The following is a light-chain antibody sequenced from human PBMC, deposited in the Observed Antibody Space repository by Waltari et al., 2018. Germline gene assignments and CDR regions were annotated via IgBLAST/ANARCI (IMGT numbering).Light chain of an antibody. CDR2: HAS. CDR3: HQYVESPAT. CDR1: QSVSSY. V-gene: IGKV3-20*01. Sequence: EIVLTQSPGTVSLSPGDRATFSCWASQSVSSYLAWSQQKPGQAPRLLIYHASTRATGIPDRFSGSGSGTDFSLTISRLEPEDFAMYYCHQYVESPATCGQGTKVEIK. J-gene: IGKJ1*01.